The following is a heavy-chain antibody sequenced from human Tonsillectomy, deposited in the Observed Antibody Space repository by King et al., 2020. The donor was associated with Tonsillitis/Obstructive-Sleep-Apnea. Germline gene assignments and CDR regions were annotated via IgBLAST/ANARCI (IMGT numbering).Heavy chain of an antibody. J-gene: IGHJ6*04. V-gene: IGHV1-69*01. Sequence: QLVQSGAEVKKPGSSVKVSCKASGGTFSSYAISWVRQAPGQGLELMGGIIPLFGTANYAQKFQGRVTITAAESTSTVYMELSSLRSEDTAVYYCARDRGSTVTTPSWNYGMDVWGKGTTVTVSS. CDR2: IIPLFGTA. CDR3: ARDRGSTVTTPSWNYGMDV. CDR1: GGTFSSYA. D-gene: IGHD4-17*01.